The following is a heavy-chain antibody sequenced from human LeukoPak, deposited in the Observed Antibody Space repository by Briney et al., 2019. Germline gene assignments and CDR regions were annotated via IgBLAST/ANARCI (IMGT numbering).Heavy chain of an antibody. Sequence: SETLSLTCTISGGSITGSSYYWSWIRQPPGKGLEWIGEINHSGSTNYNPSLKSRVTISVDTSKNQFSLKLSSVTAADTAVYYCARVDYDILTGIDYWGQGTLVTVSS. D-gene: IGHD3-9*01. CDR3: ARVDYDILTGIDY. V-gene: IGHV4-39*07. J-gene: IGHJ4*02. CDR2: INHSGST. CDR1: GGSITGSSYY.